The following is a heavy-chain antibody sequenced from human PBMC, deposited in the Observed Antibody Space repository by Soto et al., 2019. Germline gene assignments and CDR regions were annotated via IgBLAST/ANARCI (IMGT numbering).Heavy chain of an antibody. CDR3: ENYYYGSRSYFDF. Sequence: QVQLQESGPGLVKPSQTLSLTCTVSGVSISSGGYYWSWIRQHPGKGLEWIGYIYHSGSTHYNPSLKSRVTISVDTSKNQFSLKLRSVIAADTGVYYCENYYYGSRSYFDFWGQGTLVTVSS. V-gene: IGHV4-31*03. CDR2: IYHSGST. J-gene: IGHJ4*02. CDR1: GVSISSGGYY. D-gene: IGHD3-10*01.